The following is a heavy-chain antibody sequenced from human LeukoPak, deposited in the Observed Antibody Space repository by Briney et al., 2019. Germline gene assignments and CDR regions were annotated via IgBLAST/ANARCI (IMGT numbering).Heavy chain of an antibody. Sequence: PSETLSLTCTVSGGSISSYYWSWIRQPPGKGLEWIGYIYYSGSTNYNPSLKSRVTISVDTSKNQFSLKLSSVTAADTAVYYCATEESCSSTSCYPGGGAFDIWGQGTMVTVSS. CDR3: ATEESCSSTSCYPGGGAFDI. CDR2: IYYSGST. CDR1: GGSISSYY. J-gene: IGHJ3*02. D-gene: IGHD2-2*01. V-gene: IGHV4-59*08.